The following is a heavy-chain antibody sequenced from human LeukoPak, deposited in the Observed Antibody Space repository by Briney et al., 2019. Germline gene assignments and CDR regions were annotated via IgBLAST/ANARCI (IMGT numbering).Heavy chain of an antibody. D-gene: IGHD3-10*01. CDR3: AREVTMEDGGGEGFDY. J-gene: IGHJ4*02. Sequence: PSETLSLTCTVSGYSISSGYYWGWIRQPPGKGLEWIGSIYHSGSTYYNPSLKSRVTISVDTSKNQFSLKLSSVTAADTAVYYCAREVTMEDGGGEGFDYWGQGTLVTVSS. CDR1: GYSISSGYY. CDR2: IYHSGST. V-gene: IGHV4-38-2*02.